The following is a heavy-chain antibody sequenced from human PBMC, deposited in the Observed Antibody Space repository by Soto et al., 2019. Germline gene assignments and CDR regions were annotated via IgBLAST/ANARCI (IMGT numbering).Heavy chain of an antibody. J-gene: IGHJ6*02. CDR2: ISYDGTNK. CDR1: GFTFSTYG. CDR3: AKDLQSYGDYDYYCYSMDV. V-gene: IGHV3-30*18. D-gene: IGHD4-17*01. Sequence: QVQLVESGGGEVQPGRSLTISCAASGFTFSTYGMHWVRQTPGKGLEWVAVISYDGTNKFYSDSVKGRFTISRDNFKNTLPLQMNGLRADDMAGDSCAKDLQSYGDYDYYCYSMDVCSLGARVTISS.